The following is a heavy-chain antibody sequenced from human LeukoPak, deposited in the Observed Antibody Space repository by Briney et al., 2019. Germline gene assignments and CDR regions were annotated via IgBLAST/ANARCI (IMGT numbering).Heavy chain of an antibody. Sequence: GGSLRLSCAASGFTFSSYAMSWVRQAPGKGLEWVSAISGSGGSTYYADSVKGRFTISRDNSKNTLYLQMNSLRAEDTAVYYCAKDPRRYYDSSGPFDYWGHGTLVTVS. CDR1: GFTFSSYA. CDR3: AKDPRRYYDSSGPFDY. D-gene: IGHD3-22*01. J-gene: IGHJ4*01. CDR2: ISGSGGST. V-gene: IGHV3-23*01.